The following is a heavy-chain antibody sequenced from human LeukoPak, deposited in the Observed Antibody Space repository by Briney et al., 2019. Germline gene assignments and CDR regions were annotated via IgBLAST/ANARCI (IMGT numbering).Heavy chain of an antibody. CDR2: IYYSGST. CDR3: ARGGIAVGFDY. CDR1: GGSISSYY. D-gene: IGHD6-19*01. Sequence: SSETLSLTCTVSGGSISSYYWSWIRQPPGKGLEWIGYIYYSGSTNYNPSLKSRVTISVDTSKNQFSLKLSSVTAADTAVYYCARGGIAVGFDYWGQGTLVTVSS. V-gene: IGHV4-59*01. J-gene: IGHJ4*02.